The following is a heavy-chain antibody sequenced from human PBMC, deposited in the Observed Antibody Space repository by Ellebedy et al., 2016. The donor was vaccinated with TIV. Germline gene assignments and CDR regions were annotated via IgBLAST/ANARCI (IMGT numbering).Heavy chain of an antibody. J-gene: IGHJ4*02. CDR1: GFTLRSHD. V-gene: IGHV3-48*03. CDR3: ARDWQTSGSGSYHLDS. D-gene: IGHD3-10*01. Sequence: GESLKISCATSGFTLRSHDMKGVRQALGKGLEWVSYIHGSTMAYADSVKGRFTISRDTAKNSLYLQMNNLRAEETAIYYCARDWQTSGSGSYHLDSWGQGTLVTVSS. CDR2: IHGSTM.